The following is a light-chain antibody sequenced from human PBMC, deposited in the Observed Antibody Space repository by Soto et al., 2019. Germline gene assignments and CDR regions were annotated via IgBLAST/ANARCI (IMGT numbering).Light chain of an antibody. Sequence: DIQMTQSPSSLSSSVGDRVTITCKASQDITNYLNWYQQKPRQAPKLLIYDAFHLGTGVPSRFSGSGSGTDFTSTISSLQPEDIATYYCQQYDYLPPVTFGQGTRLEIK. V-gene: IGKV1-33*01. CDR1: QDITNY. CDR2: DAF. J-gene: IGKJ5*01. CDR3: QQYDYLPPVT.